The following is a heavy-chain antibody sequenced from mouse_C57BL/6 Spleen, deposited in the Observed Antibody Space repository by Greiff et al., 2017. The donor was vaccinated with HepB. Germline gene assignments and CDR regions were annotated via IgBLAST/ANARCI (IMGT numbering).Heavy chain of an antibody. CDR1: GYTFTDYY. Sequence: EVQLQQSGPELVKPGASVKISCKASGYTFTDYYMNWVKQSHGKSLEWIGDINPNNGGTSYNQKFKGKATLTVDKSSSTAYMGLRSLTSEDSAVYYCARGETPTVEYGFAYWGQGTLVTVSA. J-gene: IGHJ3*01. V-gene: IGHV1-26*01. CDR2: INPNNGGT. D-gene: IGHD1-1*01. CDR3: ARGETPTVEYGFAY.